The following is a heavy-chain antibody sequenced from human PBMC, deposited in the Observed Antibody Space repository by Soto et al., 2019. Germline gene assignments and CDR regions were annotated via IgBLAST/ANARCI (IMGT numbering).Heavy chain of an antibody. J-gene: IGHJ5*02. D-gene: IGHD2-21*01. CDR3: ASYPWGGDNGNWFDP. V-gene: IGHV3-11*01. Sequence: WGSLRLSCAASGFTFSDYYMSWIRQAPGKGLEWVSYISSSGSTIYYADSVKGRFTISRDNAKNSLYLQMNSLRAEDTAVYYCASYPWGGDNGNWFDPWGQGTLVTVSS. CDR2: ISSSGSTI. CDR1: GFTFSDYY.